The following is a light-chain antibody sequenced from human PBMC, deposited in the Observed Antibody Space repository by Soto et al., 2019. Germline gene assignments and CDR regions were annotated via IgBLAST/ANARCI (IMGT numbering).Light chain of an antibody. Sequence: QAVVTQEPSLTVSPGGTVTLTCGSSTGAVTSGHYPYWFQQKPGQGPRTLIYDTSNKHSWTPARFSGSLLGGKAALTLSGAQPEDEAEYYCLLSYSGAGVFGTGTKLTVL. CDR2: DTS. CDR3: LLSYSGAGV. CDR1: TGAVTSGHY. J-gene: IGLJ1*01. V-gene: IGLV7-46*01.